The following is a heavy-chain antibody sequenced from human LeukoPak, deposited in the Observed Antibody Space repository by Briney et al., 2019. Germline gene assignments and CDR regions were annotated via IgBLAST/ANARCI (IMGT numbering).Heavy chain of an antibody. CDR2: ISKNDGHT. CDR1: GFTFSSYA. V-gene: IGHV3-23*01. J-gene: IGHJ5*02. CDR3: AKARITIYARGNWFDP. D-gene: IGHD3-9*01. Sequence: GGSLRLSCAASGFTFSSYAMSWVRQAPGKGLEWVSSISKNDGHTYCADSVKGRFTIYRDISKNTLYLQMNSLGAEDTAVYYCAKARITIYARGNWFDPWGQGTLVTVSS.